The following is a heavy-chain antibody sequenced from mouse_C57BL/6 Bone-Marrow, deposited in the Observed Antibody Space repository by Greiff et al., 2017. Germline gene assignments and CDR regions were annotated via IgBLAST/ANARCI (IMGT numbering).Heavy chain of an antibody. CDR1: GYTFTSYW. V-gene: IGHV1-69*01. CDR2: IDPSDSYT. J-gene: IGHJ4*01. Sequence: QVQLQQPGAELVMPGASVKLSCKASGYTFTSYWMHWVKQRPGQGLEWIGEIDPSDSYTNYNQKFKGKSTLTVDKSSSTAYMQLSSLTSEDSAVYYGAREGDYYGKHYAMDYWGQGTSVTVSS. D-gene: IGHD2-1*01. CDR3: AREGDYYGKHYAMDY.